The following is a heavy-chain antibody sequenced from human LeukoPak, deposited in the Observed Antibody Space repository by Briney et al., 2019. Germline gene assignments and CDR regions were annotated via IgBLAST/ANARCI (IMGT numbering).Heavy chain of an antibody. CDR1: GGSISSYY. Sequence: TSETLSLTCTVSGGSISSYYWSWIRQPPGKGLEWIGYIYYTGSTNYSPSLKSRVTMSVDRSKNLFYLRLRSVTAADTAVYFCARAGPWQIDPWGQGTLVTVSS. V-gene: IGHV4-59*01. J-gene: IGHJ5*02. D-gene: IGHD3-10*01. CDR2: IYYTGST. CDR3: ARAGPWQIDP.